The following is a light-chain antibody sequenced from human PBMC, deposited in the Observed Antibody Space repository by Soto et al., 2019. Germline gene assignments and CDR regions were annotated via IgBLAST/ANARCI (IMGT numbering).Light chain of an antibody. V-gene: IGKV3-20*01. Sequence: EVVLTQSPGSLSLSPGQRATLSCRASQSVDSSFFAWYQKKPGQAPRLLIYGASKRATGIPDRCSGSGSGTDFTLSISRLEPEDFAFYYCQEYRSSVTFGQGTKVEI. CDR2: GAS. CDR1: QSVDSSF. CDR3: QEYRSSVT. J-gene: IGKJ1*01.